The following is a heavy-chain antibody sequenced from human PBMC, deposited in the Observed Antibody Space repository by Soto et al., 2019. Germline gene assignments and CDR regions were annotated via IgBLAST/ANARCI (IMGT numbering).Heavy chain of an antibody. Sequence: SETLSLTCTVSGASINNNDYYWSWIRQTPGKGLEWIGYVYYSGTTDYIPSLKSRLSMSIDKSQNQFTLKLNSVTAADTATYYCARMSYFYDKWYFDLWGRGTLFTVSS. CDR1: GASINNNDYY. J-gene: IGHJ2*01. CDR3: ARMSYFYDKWYFDL. V-gene: IGHV4-30-4*01. CDR2: VYYSGTT. D-gene: IGHD3-22*01.